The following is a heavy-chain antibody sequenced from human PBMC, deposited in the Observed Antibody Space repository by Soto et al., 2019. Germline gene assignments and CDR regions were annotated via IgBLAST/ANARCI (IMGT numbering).Heavy chain of an antibody. Sequence: SETLSLTCTVSGGSISSYYWSWIRQPPGKGLEWIGYIYYSGSTNYNPSLKSRVTISVDTSKNQFSLKLSSVTAADTAVYYCARFGELSLNNWFDPWGQGTLVTVSS. CDR3: ARFGELSLNNWFDP. D-gene: IGHD3-10*01. V-gene: IGHV4-59*01. CDR1: GGSISSYY. J-gene: IGHJ5*02. CDR2: IYYSGST.